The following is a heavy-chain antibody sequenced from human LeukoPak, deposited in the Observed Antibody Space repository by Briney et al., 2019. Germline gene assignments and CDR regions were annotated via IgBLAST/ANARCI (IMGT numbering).Heavy chain of an antibody. J-gene: IGHJ3*02. V-gene: IGHV1-8*01. D-gene: IGHD3-3*01. CDR3: ARMRYYDFWSGYYGATGDAFDI. CDR1: GYTFTSYD. Sequence: ASVKVSCKASGYTFTSYDINWVRQATGQGLEWMGWMNPNSGNTGYAQKFQGRVTMTRNTSINTAYMELSSRRSEDTAVYYCARMRYYDFWSGYYGATGDAFDIWGQGTMVTVSS. CDR2: MNPNSGNT.